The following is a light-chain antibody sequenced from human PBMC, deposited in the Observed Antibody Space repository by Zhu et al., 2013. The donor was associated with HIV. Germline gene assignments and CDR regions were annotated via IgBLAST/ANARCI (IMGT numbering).Light chain of an antibody. Sequence: AIQLTQSPSSLSASVGDRVTITCRASQGISSALAWYQQKPGKAPKLLIYDASSLKSGVPSRFSGSGSGTDCTLTISSLQPEDFATYYCQQFNSYPPSFGQGTKLEI. CDR1: QGISSA. CDR3: QQFNSYPPS. V-gene: IGKV1-13*02. CDR2: DAS. J-gene: IGKJ2*03.